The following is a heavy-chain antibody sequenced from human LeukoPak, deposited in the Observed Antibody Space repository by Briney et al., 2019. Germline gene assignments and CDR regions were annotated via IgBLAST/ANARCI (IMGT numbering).Heavy chain of an antibody. J-gene: IGHJ4*02. CDR1: GGSFSGYY. V-gene: IGHV4-34*01. CDR3: ARVRIYDYIWGSYRHPSWYFDY. D-gene: IGHD3-16*02. CDR2: INHSGST. Sequence: SETLSLTCAVYGGSFSGYYWSWIRQPPGKGLEWIGEINHSGSTNYNPSLKSRVTISVDTSKNQFSLKLSSVTAADTAVYYCARVRIYDYIWGSYRHPSWYFDYWGQGTLVTVSS.